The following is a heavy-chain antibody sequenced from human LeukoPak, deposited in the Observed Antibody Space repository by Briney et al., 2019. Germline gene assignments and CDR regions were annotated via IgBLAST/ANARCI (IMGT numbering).Heavy chain of an antibody. CDR1: GYTLTELS. J-gene: IGHJ4*02. D-gene: IGHD6-13*01. V-gene: IGHV1-24*01. Sequence: ASVKVSCKVSGYTLTELSMHWVRQAPGKGLEWMGGFDPENGETIYAQKIQGRVTMTEDTSTDTAYMELSSLRSEDTAVYYCATPYSSSWTGVGYYFDYWGQGTLVTVSS. CDR2: FDPENGET. CDR3: ATPYSSSWTGVGYYFDY.